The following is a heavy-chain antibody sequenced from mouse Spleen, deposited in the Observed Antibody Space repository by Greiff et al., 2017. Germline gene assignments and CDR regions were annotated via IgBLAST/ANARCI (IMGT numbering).Heavy chain of an antibody. CDR2: IDPENGDT. Sequence: EVKLMESGAELVRPGASVKLSCTASGFNIKDDYMHWVKQRPEQGLEWIGWIDPENGDTEYASKFKSKATLTVDKPSSTAYMQLSSLTSEDSAVYYCARKDYYGSSYFDYWGQGTTLTVSS. J-gene: IGHJ2*01. CDR3: ARKDYYGSSYFDY. CDR1: GFNIKDDY. D-gene: IGHD1-1*01. V-gene: IGHV14-4*01.